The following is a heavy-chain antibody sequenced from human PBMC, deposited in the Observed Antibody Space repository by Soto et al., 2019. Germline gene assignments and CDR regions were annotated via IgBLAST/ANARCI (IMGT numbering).Heavy chain of an antibody. CDR3: AKGGPDWASTTCYLRVSLDI. J-gene: IGHJ3*02. D-gene: IGHD2-2*01. V-gene: IGHV3-30*18. CDR1: GFTFSSYV. Sequence: QVQLVQSGGGVVQPGRSLRLSCAASGFTFSSYVTHWVRQAPGTGLEWVAVISHDGNNKYYADSVKGRFTISRETSKNTLYLQMNSLRTEDTAVYYCAKGGPDWASTTCYLRVSLDIWGQGTMVTVSS. CDR2: ISHDGNNK.